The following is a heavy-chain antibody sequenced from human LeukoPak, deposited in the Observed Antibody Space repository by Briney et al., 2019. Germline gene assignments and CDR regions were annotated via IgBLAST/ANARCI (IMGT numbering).Heavy chain of an antibody. CDR2: IYYSGST. D-gene: IGHD3-3*01. CDR3: ARGGSSRRDFWSGFGNHRWNWFDP. Sequence: SETLSLTCTVSGGSISSYYWSWIRQPPGKGLEWIGYIYYSGSTNYSPSLKSRVTISVDTSKNQFSLKLSSVTAADTAVYYCARGGSSRRDFWSGFGNHRWNWFDPWGQGTLVTVSS. J-gene: IGHJ5*02. CDR1: GGSISSYY. V-gene: IGHV4-59*01.